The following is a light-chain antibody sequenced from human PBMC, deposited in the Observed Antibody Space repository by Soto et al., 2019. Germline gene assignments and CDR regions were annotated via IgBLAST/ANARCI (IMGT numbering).Light chain of an antibody. CDR3: SSYTSSSIL. V-gene: IGLV2-14*01. Sequence: QSALTQPASVSGSPGQSITISCTGTSSDVGGYNYVSWYQQHPGKAPKLMIYDVSNRPSGVSNRFSGSKSDNTASLTISGLQAEDEADYYCSSYTSSSILFGTGTKVTLL. J-gene: IGLJ1*01. CDR2: DVS. CDR1: SSDVGGYNY.